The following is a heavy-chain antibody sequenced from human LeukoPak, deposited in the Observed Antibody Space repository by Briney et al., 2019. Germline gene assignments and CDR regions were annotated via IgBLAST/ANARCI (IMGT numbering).Heavy chain of an antibody. D-gene: IGHD3-10*01. V-gene: IGHV4-39*01. Sequence: SETLSLTCTVSGGSISSSSYYCGWIRQPPGKVLEWIGSIYYSGSTYYNPSLKSRVTISVDTSKNQFSLKLSSVTAADTAVYYCARQGVVRGDNWFDPWGQGTLVTVSS. CDR1: GGSISSSSYY. CDR2: IYYSGST. CDR3: ARQGVVRGDNWFDP. J-gene: IGHJ5*02.